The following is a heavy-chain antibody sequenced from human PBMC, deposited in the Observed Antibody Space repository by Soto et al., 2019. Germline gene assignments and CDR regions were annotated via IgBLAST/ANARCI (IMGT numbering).Heavy chain of an antibody. D-gene: IGHD2-21*02. CDR1: GGSISSGGYY. V-gene: IGHV4-31*01. Sequence: QVQLQESGPGLVKPSQTLSLTCTVSGGSISSGGYYWSWIRQHPGKGLEWIGYIYYSGSTYYNPSLQTPVPISVDTSKNQFSLKLSSVTAADTAVYYCARVCGGDFHYGMDVWGQGTTVTVSS. CDR2: IYYSGST. CDR3: ARVCGGDFHYGMDV. J-gene: IGHJ6*02.